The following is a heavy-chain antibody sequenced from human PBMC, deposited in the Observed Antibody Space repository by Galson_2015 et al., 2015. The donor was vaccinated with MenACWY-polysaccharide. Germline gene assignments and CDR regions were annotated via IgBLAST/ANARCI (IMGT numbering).Heavy chain of an antibody. CDR1: GASISNNDNY. V-gene: IGHV4-30-4*08. CDR3: ARGFYDILTRYPKNFDY. J-gene: IGHJ4*02. D-gene: IGHD3-9*01. Sequence: TLSLTCTVSGASISNNDNYWSWIRRPPGKGLEWIGYIHFTGRTFFNPSLKSRLTISVDTSKNQFSLKLTSVTAADTAIYYRARGFYDILTRYPKNFDYWGQGTLVTVSS. CDR2: IHFTGRT.